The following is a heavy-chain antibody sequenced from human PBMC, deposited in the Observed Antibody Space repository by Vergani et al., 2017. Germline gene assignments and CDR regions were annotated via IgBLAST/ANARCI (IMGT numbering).Heavy chain of an antibody. CDR1: GYTFTGYY. CDR2: INPNSGGT. J-gene: IGHJ4*02. D-gene: IGHD3-10*01. CDR3: ARDSYYGSGSYADY. Sequence: VQLVQSGAEVRKPGASVTVSCTASGYTFTGYYMHWVRQAPGQGLEWMGWINPNSGGTNYAQKFQGRVTMTRDTSISTAYMELSRLRSDDTAVYYCARDSYYGSGSYADYWGQGTLVTVSS. V-gene: IGHV1-2*02.